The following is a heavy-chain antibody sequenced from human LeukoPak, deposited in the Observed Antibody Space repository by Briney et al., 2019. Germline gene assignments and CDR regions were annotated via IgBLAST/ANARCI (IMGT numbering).Heavy chain of an antibody. CDR3: ARGSYYGGMGDYFDY. D-gene: IGHD1-26*01. CDR2: ISGSGGST. J-gene: IGHJ4*02. V-gene: IGHV3-23*01. CDR1: GFTFSNYA. Sequence: PGGSLRLSCAASGFTFSNYAMSWVRQAPGKGLEWVSAISGSGGSTYYADSVKGRFTISRDNSKNTLFLQMNSLRAEDTAVYYCARGSYYGGMGDYFDYWGQGTLVTVSS.